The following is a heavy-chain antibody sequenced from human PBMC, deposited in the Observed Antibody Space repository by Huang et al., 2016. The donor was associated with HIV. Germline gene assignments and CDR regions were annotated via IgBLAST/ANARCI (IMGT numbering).Heavy chain of an antibody. CDR3: ARRYNSRRDY. CDR2: INHSGNT. D-gene: IGHD3-22*01. Sequence: QVQLEQWGAGLLKASETLSLTCAVYGGSFSGYYWKWLRQAPGKGLGWVGEINHSGNTNYNPSLKSRVNMSVDTSKSQFSLYLTSLSAADTGTYFCARRYNSRRDYWGRGTLVTVHS. CDR1: GGSFSGYY. J-gene: IGHJ4*02. V-gene: IGHV4-34*02.